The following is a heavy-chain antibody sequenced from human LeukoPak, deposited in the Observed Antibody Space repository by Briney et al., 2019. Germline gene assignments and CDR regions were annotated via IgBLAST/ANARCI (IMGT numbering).Heavy chain of an antibody. D-gene: IGHD6-13*01. CDR1: GFTVSSNY. Sequence: GGSLRLSCAASGFTVSSNYMTWVRQAPGKGLEWVSVVYTGGSTYSADSVKGRFTITRDNSKNTLYLQMNSLRAEDTAVDYCARGLAAAGLYFDYWGQGTLVTVSS. V-gene: IGHV3-53*01. CDR2: VYTGGST. CDR3: ARGLAAAGLYFDY. J-gene: IGHJ4*02.